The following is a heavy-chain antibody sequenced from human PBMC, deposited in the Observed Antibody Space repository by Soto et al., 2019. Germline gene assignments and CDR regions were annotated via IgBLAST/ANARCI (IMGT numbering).Heavy chain of an antibody. D-gene: IGHD2-2*01. Sequence: QVQLQESGPGLVNPSQTLSLTCTVSGGSISSGSSYWTCVRQHPGKGLQWIGYIFFSGSTYYNPSLKSRVIMSVDTSKNQFSLKLSSVTAADTAVYYCASTYGSGASCYLGQYYYMDVWGVGTTVTVS. V-gene: IGHV4-31*03. CDR2: IFFSGST. CDR3: ASTYGSGASCYLGQYYYMDV. J-gene: IGHJ6*03. CDR1: GGSISSGSSY.